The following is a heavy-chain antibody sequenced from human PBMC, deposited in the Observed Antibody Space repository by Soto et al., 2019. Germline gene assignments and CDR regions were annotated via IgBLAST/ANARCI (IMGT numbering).Heavy chain of an antibody. Sequence: GGSLRLSCAASGFTFSSYTMHWVRQAPGKGLEWVAVISYDGSNKYYADSVKGRFTISRDNSKNTLYLQMNSLRAEDTAVYYCARDFTPESSSWYEDDFDIWGQGTIVTVSS. V-gene: IGHV3-30-3*01. D-gene: IGHD6-13*01. CDR2: ISYDGSNK. J-gene: IGHJ3*02. CDR1: GFTFSSYT. CDR3: ARDFTPESSSWYEDDFDI.